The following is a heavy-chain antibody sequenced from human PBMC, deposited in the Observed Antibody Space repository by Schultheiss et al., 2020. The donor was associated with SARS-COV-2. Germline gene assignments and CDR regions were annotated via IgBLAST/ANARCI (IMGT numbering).Heavy chain of an antibody. CDR2: ISYDGSNK. D-gene: IGHD3-3*01. CDR1: GFTFSSYG. J-gene: IGHJ4*02. Sequence: GGSLRLSCAASGFTFSSYGMHWVRQAPGKGLEWVAVISYDGSNKYYADSVKGRFTISRDNSKNTLYLQMGSLRAEDMAVYYCATSYYDFWSGYRDYWGQGTLVTVSS. V-gene: IGHV3-30*03. CDR3: ATSYYDFWSGYRDY.